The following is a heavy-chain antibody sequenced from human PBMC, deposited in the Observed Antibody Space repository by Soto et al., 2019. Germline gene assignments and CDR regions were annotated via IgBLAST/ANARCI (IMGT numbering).Heavy chain of an antibody. J-gene: IGHJ5*02. CDR3: AKSRYSSGKLMA. CDR2: ISYDGSNK. D-gene: IGHD6-19*01. V-gene: IGHV3-30*18. CDR1: GFTFSSYG. Sequence: GGSLRLSCAASGFTFSSYGMHWVRQAPGKGLEWVAVISYDGSNKYYADSVKGRFTISRDNSKNTLYLQMNSLRAEDTAVYYCAKSRYSSGKLMAWGQGTLVTVSS.